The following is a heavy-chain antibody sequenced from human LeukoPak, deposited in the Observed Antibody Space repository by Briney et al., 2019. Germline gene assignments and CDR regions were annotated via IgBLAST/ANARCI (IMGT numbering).Heavy chain of an antibody. J-gene: IGHJ4*02. V-gene: IGHV3-23*01. CDR3: ARDREGSSSWDY. D-gene: IGHD6-13*01. CDR1: GFTFSSYG. Sequence: GGSLRLSCAASGFTFSSYGMSWVRQAPGKGLEWVSAISGSGGSTYYADSVKGRFTISRDNSKNTLYLQMNSLRAEDTAVYYCARDREGSSSWDYWGQGTLVTVSS. CDR2: ISGSGGST.